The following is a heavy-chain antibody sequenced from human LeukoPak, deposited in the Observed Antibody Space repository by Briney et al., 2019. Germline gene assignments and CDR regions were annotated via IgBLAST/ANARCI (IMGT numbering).Heavy chain of an antibody. V-gene: IGHV1-8*01. CDR2: MNPNSGNT. D-gene: IGHD3-10*01. J-gene: IGHJ6*02. Sequence: ASVKVSCKASGYTFTSYDINWVRQATGQGPEWMGWMNPNSGNTGYAQKFQGRVTMTRNTPISTAYMELSSLRSEDTAVYYCARGAYYYGSGSRYYYGMDVWGQGTTVTVSS. CDR3: ARGAYYYGSGSRYYYGMDV. CDR1: GYTFTSYD.